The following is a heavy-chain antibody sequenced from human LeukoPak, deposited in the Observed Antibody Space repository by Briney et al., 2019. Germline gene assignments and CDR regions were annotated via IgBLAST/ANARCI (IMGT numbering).Heavy chain of an antibody. CDR1: GFTFSSYS. J-gene: IGHJ6*03. CDR2: ISSSISYI. V-gene: IGHV3-21*01. CDR3: ARFVEMATISTPDMDV. Sequence: GGSLRLSWAVSGFTFSSYSMNWVRQAPGKGLEWVSSISSSISYIYYADSVKGRFTTSRDNAKNSLYLQMNSLRAEDTAVYYCARFVEMATISTPDMDVWGKGTTVTISS. D-gene: IGHD5-24*01.